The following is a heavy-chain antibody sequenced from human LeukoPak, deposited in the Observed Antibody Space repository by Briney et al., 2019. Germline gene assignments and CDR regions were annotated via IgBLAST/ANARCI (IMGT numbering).Heavy chain of an antibody. J-gene: IGHJ4*02. Sequence: GASVKVSCKASGGTFSSYAISWVRQAPGQGLEWMGRINPNSGGTNYAQKFQGRVTMTGDTSISTAYMELSRLRSDDTAVYYCARASTAIIDYWGQGTLVTVSS. CDR3: ARASTAIIDY. D-gene: IGHD4-17*01. CDR1: GGTFSSYA. CDR2: INPNSGGT. V-gene: IGHV1-2*06.